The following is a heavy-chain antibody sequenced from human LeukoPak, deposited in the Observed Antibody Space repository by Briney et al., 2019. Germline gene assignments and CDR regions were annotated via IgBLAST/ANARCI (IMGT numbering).Heavy chain of an antibody. CDR3: ARDRAGFDYYDSSGPQLWVDYYFDY. CDR2: IWYDGSNK. CDR1: GFTFSIYG. V-gene: IGHV3-33*01. Sequence: GRSLRLSCAASGFTFSIYGMHWVRQAPGKGLEWVAVIWYDGSNKYYADSVKGRFTISRDNSKNTLYLQMNSLRAEDTAVYYCARDRAGFDYYDSSGPQLWVDYYFDYWGQGTLVTVSS. D-gene: IGHD3-22*01. J-gene: IGHJ4*02.